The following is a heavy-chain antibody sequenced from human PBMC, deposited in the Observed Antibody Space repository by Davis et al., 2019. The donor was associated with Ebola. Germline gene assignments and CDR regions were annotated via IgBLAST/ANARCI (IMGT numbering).Heavy chain of an antibody. J-gene: IGHJ4*02. CDR2: ISSSSSYT. D-gene: IGHD6-19*01. CDR1: GFTFSDYY. Sequence: PGGSLRLSCAASGFTFSDYYMSWIRQAPGKGLEWVSYISSSSSYTNYADSAKGRFTISRDNAKNSLYLQMNSLRAEDTAVYYCATTPQYSSGQNKPFDYWGQGTLVTVSS. V-gene: IGHV3-11*06. CDR3: ATTPQYSSGQNKPFDY.